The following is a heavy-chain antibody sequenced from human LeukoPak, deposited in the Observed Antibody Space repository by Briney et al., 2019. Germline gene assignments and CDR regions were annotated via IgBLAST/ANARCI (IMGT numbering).Heavy chain of an antibody. CDR3: ARGTRGHWYFDL. Sequence: SGGSLRLSCAASGFTFSSYDMHWVRQATGKGLEWVSAIGTAGDTYYPGSVKGRFTISRENAKNSLYLQMNSLRAGDTAVYYCARGTRGHWYFDLWGRGTLVTVSS. CDR2: IGTAGDT. J-gene: IGHJ2*01. V-gene: IGHV3-13*01. D-gene: IGHD3-16*01. CDR1: GFTFSSYD.